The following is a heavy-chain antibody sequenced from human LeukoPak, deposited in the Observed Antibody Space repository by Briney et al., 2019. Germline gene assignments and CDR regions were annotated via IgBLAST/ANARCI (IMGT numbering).Heavy chain of an antibody. CDR3: ARDDVPLYGSGSFDY. Sequence: AGGSLRLSCVASGFTFSSYEMNWVRQAPGKGLEWVSYISSSGSTIYYADSVKGRFTISRDNAKNSLYLQMNSLRAEDMAVYYCARDDVPLYGSGSFDYWGQGTLVTVSS. D-gene: IGHD3-10*01. V-gene: IGHV3-48*03. CDR2: ISSSGSTI. CDR1: GFTFSSYE. J-gene: IGHJ4*02.